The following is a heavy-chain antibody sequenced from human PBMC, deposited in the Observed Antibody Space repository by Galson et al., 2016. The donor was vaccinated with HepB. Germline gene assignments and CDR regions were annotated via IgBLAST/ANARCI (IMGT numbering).Heavy chain of an antibody. D-gene: IGHD3/OR15-3a*01. Sequence: SLRLSCAASGFSFNTYGMHWVRQAPGKGLEWVALICYDGSNKYYVDSVKGRFTISRNNSQNTLYLQMNSLRAEDTAVYYCARFGTGLDYWGQGTLVTVSS. V-gene: IGHV3-33*01. J-gene: IGHJ4*02. CDR3: ARFGTGLDY. CDR2: ICYDGSNK. CDR1: GFSFNTYG.